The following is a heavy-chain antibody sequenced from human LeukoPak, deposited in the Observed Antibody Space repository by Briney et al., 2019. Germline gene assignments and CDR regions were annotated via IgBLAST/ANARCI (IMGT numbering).Heavy chain of an antibody. J-gene: IGHJ6*03. CDR2: ISTSGNTI. CDR3: ATLSLGYYYYYYMDV. Sequence: GGSLRLSCAASGFTFSSYEMNWVRQAPGKGLEWVSYISTSGNTIYYADSVKGRFTISRDNAKNSLYLQMNSLRAEDTAVYYCATLSLGYYYYYYMDVWGKGTTVTISS. V-gene: IGHV3-48*03. CDR1: GFTFSSYE.